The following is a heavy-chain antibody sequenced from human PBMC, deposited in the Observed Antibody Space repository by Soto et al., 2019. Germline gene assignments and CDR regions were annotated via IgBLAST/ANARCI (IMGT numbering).Heavy chain of an antibody. Sequence: TSGTRSLTCTVSGGSVSSGDYCWSWIRQPPGKGLEWIGYICYSGSTYYNPSLKSRVTISVDTSKNQFSLKLSSVTAADTAVYYCARDRGVGATTDYWGQGTLVTVSS. V-gene: IGHV4-30-4*01. CDR3: ARDRGVGATTDY. D-gene: IGHD1-26*01. CDR1: GGSVSSGDYC. CDR2: ICYSGST. J-gene: IGHJ4*02.